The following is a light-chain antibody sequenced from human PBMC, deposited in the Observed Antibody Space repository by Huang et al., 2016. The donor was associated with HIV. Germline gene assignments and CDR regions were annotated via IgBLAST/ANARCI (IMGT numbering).Light chain of an antibody. V-gene: IGKV1-9*01. Sequence: IQLTQSPSSLSASVGDRVIITCRASQGISSYLAWYQQKPGKAPKLLIYAASTLQTWVPSRFSGSGSGTDFTLTINSLQPEDLATYSCQQFNSYPYTFGQGTKLEIK. CDR3: QQFNSYPYT. CDR1: QGISSY. J-gene: IGKJ2*01. CDR2: AAS.